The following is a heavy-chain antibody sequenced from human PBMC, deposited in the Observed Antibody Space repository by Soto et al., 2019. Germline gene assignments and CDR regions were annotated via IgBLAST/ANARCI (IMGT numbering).Heavy chain of an antibody. Sequence: PSETLSLTCTVSGGSISSDDYYWSWIRQPPGKGLEWIGYIYYSGSTYYNPSLKSRVTISVATSKNQFSLKLSSVTAADTAVYYCARDPRITIFGVVTPYGMDVWGQGATVTVSS. D-gene: IGHD3-3*01. J-gene: IGHJ6*02. CDR1: GGSISSDDYY. CDR2: IYYSGST. V-gene: IGHV4-30-4*01. CDR3: ARDPRITIFGVVTPYGMDV.